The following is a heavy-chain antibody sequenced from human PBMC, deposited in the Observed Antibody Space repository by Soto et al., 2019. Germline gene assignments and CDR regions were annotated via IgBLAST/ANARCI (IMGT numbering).Heavy chain of an antibody. CDR1: GGSLSVYY. J-gene: IGHJ5*02. D-gene: IGHD6-13*01. V-gene: IGHV4-59*01. CDR3: AKARKNIAAASFWYPQEFDP. Sequence: PSETLSLTCSFSGGSLSVYYWSLIRQPPGKGLEYIAYMYHTGNAKYNPSLQSRVTLSVDTSKNQFSLRLASVTAADTAVYYCAKARKNIAAASFWYPQEFDPWGQGTLVTVSS. CDR2: MYHTGNA.